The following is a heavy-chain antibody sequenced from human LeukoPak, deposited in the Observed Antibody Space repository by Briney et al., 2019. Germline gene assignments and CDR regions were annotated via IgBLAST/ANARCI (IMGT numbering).Heavy chain of an antibody. CDR3: ASHLTAMAMYSGSYYWFDP. V-gene: IGHV1-2*02. J-gene: IGHJ5*02. Sequence: GASVKVSCKASGYTFTSYYMHWVRQAPGQGLEWMGWINPNSGGTNYAQKFQGRVTMTRDTSISTAYMELSRLRSDDTAVYYCASHLTAMAMYSGSYYWFDPWGQGTLVTVSS. D-gene: IGHD1-26*01. CDR1: GYTFTSYY. CDR2: INPNSGGT.